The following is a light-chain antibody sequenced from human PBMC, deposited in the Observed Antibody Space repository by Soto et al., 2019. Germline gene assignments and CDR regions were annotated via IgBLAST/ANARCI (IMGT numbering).Light chain of an antibody. CDR2: DAS. V-gene: IGKV3-11*01. Sequence: EIVLTQSPATLSLSPGERATLSCRASQSVSSYLAWYQQKPGQAPRLLIYDASNRATGIPARFSGGGSGTDFTLTISSLEPEDFAVYYCQQRSNWPPTSTFGQGTKVEIK. CDR3: QQRSNWPPTST. J-gene: IGKJ1*01. CDR1: QSVSSY.